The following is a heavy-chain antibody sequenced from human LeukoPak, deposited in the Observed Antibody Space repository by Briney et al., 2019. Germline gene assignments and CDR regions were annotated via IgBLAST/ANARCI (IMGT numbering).Heavy chain of an antibody. D-gene: IGHD6-19*01. CDR2: MNPNSGNT. V-gene: IGHV1-8*03. Sequence: ASVKVSCKASGYTFTSYDINWVRQATGQGLEWMGWMNPNSGNTGYAQKFQGRVTITRNTSISTAYMELSSLRSEDTAVYYCARGRKGSGWASDMDVWGKGTTVTVSS. CDR1: GYTFTSYD. CDR3: ARGRKGSGWASDMDV. J-gene: IGHJ6*03.